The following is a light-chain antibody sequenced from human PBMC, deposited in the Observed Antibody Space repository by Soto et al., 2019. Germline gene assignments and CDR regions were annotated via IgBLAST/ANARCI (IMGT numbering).Light chain of an antibody. CDR2: NVN. J-gene: IGLJ2*01. CDR3: CSYAGSLHVV. Sequence: QSALTQPRSVSGSLGQSISISCTGTSSDVGTYNYVSWYQQYSGNAPKLLIYNVNQRPSGVPGRFSGSKSGNTASLTISGLQAEDDADYYCCSYAGSLHVVFGGGTKLTVL. CDR1: SSDVGTYNY. V-gene: IGLV2-11*01.